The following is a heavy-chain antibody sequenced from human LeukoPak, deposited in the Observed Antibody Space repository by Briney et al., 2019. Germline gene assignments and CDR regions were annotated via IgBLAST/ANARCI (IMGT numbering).Heavy chain of an antibody. Sequence: PGGSLRLSCAASGFTFSNYWMSWVRQAPGKRLEWVANIKQDGGEKYYVDSVKGRFTISRDNAQNSLYLQMNSLRAEDTAVYYCATKQAYCGGDCYSNYFDYWGQGTLVTVSS. D-gene: IGHD2-21*02. J-gene: IGHJ4*02. CDR1: GFTFSNYW. V-gene: IGHV3-7*03. CDR3: ATKQAYCGGDCYSNYFDY. CDR2: IKQDGGEK.